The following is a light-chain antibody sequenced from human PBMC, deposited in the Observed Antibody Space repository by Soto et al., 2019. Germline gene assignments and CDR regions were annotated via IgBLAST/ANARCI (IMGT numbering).Light chain of an antibody. V-gene: IGLV1-40*01. CDR1: SSNIGAGYD. J-gene: IGLJ2*01. Sequence: QSVLTQPPSVSGAPGQRVTISCTGSSSNIGAGYDVHWYQQLPGTAPKLVIYDDNNRPSGVPDRFSGSKSGTSASLAITGLQAEDEADYYCQSYDRSLSGSVFGGGTQLTVL. CDR2: DDN. CDR3: QSYDRSLSGSV.